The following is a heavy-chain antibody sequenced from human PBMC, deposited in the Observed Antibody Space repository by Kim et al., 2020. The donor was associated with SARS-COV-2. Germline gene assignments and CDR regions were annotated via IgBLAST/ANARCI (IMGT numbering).Heavy chain of an antibody. J-gene: IGHJ4*02. CDR2: ISYDGSNK. Sequence: GGSLRLSCAASGFTFSSYAMHWVRQAPGKGLEWVAVISYDGSNKYYADSVKGRFTISRDNSKNTLYLQMNSLRAEDTAVYYCARDDSLNYWGQGTLVTVSS. D-gene: IGHD3-22*01. V-gene: IGHV3-30-3*01. CDR3: ARDDSLNY. CDR1: GFTFSSYA.